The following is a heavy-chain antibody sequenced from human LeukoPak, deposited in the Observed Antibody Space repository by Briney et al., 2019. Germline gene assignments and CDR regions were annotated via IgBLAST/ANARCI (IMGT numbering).Heavy chain of an antibody. CDR2: IYYSGST. Sequence: SETLSLTCTVSGGSISSYYRSWIRQPPGKGLEWIGYIYYSGSTNYNPSLKSRVTISVDTSKNQFSLKLSSVTAADTAAYYCARITASRGYWYFDLWGRGTLVTVSS. CDR1: GGSISSYY. D-gene: IGHD6-25*01. CDR3: ARITASRGYWYFDL. V-gene: IGHV4-59*01. J-gene: IGHJ2*01.